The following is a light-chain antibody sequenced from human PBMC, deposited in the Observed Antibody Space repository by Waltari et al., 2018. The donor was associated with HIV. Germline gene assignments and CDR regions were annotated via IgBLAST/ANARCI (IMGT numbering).Light chain of an antibody. CDR3: QQYYRTPLT. CDR2: WAS. J-gene: IGKJ4*01. CDR1: QNILYSSNNKNY. Sequence: LLLTPPPESLTVSLGERAPINCKARQNILYSSNNKNYLAWYQQKPGQPPKLLISWASNRKSGVPDRFSGSGSGTDFTLIINSLQAEDVAVYFCQQYYRTPLTFGGGTKVEIK. V-gene: IGKV4-1*01.